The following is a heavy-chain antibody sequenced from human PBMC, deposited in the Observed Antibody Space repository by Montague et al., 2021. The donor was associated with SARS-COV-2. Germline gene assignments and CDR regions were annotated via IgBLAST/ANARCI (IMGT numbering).Heavy chain of an antibody. CDR1: RFTFSTYS. J-gene: IGHJ5*01. Sequence: SLRLSCAASRFTFSTYSMNWVRQAPGKGLEWVATLRGRDSRRYYTDSVEGRFTISRDNVKNTLSLQMNSLRAEDTAIYYCAKSNCGGNCHLDSWGQGTLVTVSS. CDR3: AKSNCGGNCHLDS. CDR2: LRGRDSRR. V-gene: IGHV3-23*01. D-gene: IGHD2-21*01.